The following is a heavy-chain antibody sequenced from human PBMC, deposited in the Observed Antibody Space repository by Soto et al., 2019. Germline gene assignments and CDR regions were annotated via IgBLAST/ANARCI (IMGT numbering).Heavy chain of an antibody. CDR3: ASTYSPSWSWCAP. Sequence: QGTVKESGPVLVKPTETLTLTCTVSGFSLSNAGLGVSWIRQPPGKALEWLAHIFSNDEKSYSTSLKSRLTITKATSTSQVALTITHTAHVHTATYDCASTYSPSWSWCAPWGPGTLVTVSS. V-gene: IGHV2-26*04. J-gene: IGHJ5*02. CDR2: IFSNDEK. CDR1: GFSLSNAGLG. D-gene: IGHD6-13*01.